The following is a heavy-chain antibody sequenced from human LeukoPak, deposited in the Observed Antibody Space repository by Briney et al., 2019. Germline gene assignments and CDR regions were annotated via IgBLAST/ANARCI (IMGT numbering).Heavy chain of an antibody. Sequence: GGSLRLSCAASGFTFSSYSMNWVRQAPGKGLEWVSSISSSSSYIYYADSVKGRFTISRDNAKNSLYLQMNSLRAEDTAVYYCAGIYGSYYYYMDVWGKGTTVTVSS. CDR2: ISSSSSYI. D-gene: IGHD2/OR15-2a*01. J-gene: IGHJ6*03. CDR1: GFTFSSYS. CDR3: AGIYGSYYYYMDV. V-gene: IGHV3-21*01.